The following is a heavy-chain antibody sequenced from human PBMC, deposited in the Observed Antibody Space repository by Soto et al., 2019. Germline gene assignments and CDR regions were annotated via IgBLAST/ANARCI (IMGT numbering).Heavy chain of an antibody. D-gene: IGHD6-6*01. CDR3: AIEYSSSPPYYPIGY. J-gene: IGHJ4*02. Sequence: ASVKVSCKASGYTFTGYYMHWVRQAPGQGLEWMGGINPNSGGANYAQKFQGRVTMTTDASTSTAYMELSSLRSEDTAVYYCAIEYSSSPPYYPIGYWGQGTLVTVSS. CDR1: GYTFTGYY. V-gene: IGHV1-2*02. CDR2: INPNSGGA.